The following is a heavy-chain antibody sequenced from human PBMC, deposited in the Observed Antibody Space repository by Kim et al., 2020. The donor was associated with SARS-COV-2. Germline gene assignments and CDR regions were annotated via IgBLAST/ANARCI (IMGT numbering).Heavy chain of an antibody. J-gene: IGHJ3*02. CDR3: ARDVPTGRWLLTPGVGAFDI. V-gene: IGHV6-1*01. Sequence: SQTLSLTCAISGDSVSSNSAAWNWIRQSPSRGLEWLGRTYYRSKWYNDYAVSVKSRITINPDTSKNQFSLQLNSVTPEDTAVYYCARDVPTGRWLLTPGVGAFDIWGQGTMVTVSS. CDR1: GDSVSSNSAA. CDR2: TYYRSKWYN. D-gene: IGHD1-26*01.